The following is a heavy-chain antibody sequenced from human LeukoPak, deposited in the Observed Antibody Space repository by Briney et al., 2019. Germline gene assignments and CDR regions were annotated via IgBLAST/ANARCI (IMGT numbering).Heavy chain of an antibody. Sequence: GGSLRLSCAASGFTFSSYGMHWVRQAPGKGLEWVAVIWYDGSNKYYADSVKGRFTISRDNSKNTLYLLMNSLRAEDTAVYYCARSMVAATLDYWGQGTLVTVSS. J-gene: IGHJ4*02. CDR3: ARSMVAATLDY. CDR1: GFTFSSYG. CDR2: IWYDGSNK. D-gene: IGHD2-15*01. V-gene: IGHV3-33*01.